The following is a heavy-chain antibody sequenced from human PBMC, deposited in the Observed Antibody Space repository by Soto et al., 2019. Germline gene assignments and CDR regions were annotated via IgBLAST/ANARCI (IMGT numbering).Heavy chain of an antibody. D-gene: IGHD5-12*01. CDR2: ICYVGSNK. CDR3: ASMVATPHFGDYYYYYMDV. CDR1: GFTFSSYA. V-gene: IGHV3-33*08. Sequence: PGGSLRLSCAASGFTFSSYAMSWVRQAPGKGLEWVSVICYVGSNKYYSDSVKGRFTISRDNSKNTLYLQMNSLRAEDTAVYYCASMVATPHFGDYYYYYMDVWGKGTTVTVSS. J-gene: IGHJ6*03.